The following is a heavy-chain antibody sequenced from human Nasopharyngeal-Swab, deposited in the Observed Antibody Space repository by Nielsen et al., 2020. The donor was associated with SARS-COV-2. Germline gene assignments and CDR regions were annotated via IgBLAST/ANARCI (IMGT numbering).Heavy chain of an antibody. D-gene: IGHD3-22*01. CDR3: ARGGLGVYDSSGYYYITY. J-gene: IGHJ4*02. V-gene: IGHV4-59*01. Sequence: WIRQPPGKGLEWIGYIYYSGSTNYNPSLKSRVTISVDTSKNQFSLKLSSVTAADTAVYYCARGGLGVYDSSGYYYITYWGQGTRVTVSS. CDR2: IYYSGST.